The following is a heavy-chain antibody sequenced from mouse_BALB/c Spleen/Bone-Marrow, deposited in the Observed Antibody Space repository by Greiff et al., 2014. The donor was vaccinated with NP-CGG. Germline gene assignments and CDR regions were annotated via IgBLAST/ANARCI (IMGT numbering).Heavy chain of an antibody. CDR1: GFNIKDTY. CDR3: AMITTGSGFAY. V-gene: IGHV14-3*02. CDR2: IDPANGNT. J-gene: IGHJ3*01. Sequence: VQLQQSGAELVKPGASVKLSCTASGFNIKDTYMNWVKQRPEQGLEWIGRIDPANGNTKYDPKFQGKATITADTSSNTAYLQLSILSSESTAVYYCAMITTGSGFAYWGQGTLVTVSS. D-gene: IGHD2-4*01.